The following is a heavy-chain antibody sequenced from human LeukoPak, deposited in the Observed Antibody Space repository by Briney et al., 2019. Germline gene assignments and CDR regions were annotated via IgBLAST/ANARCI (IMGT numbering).Heavy chain of an antibody. CDR1: GFSFSTYA. Sequence: GGSLRLSCAASGFSFSTYAMNWVRQGPGKGLEWVAGINWNGASTGYADSVRGRFTISRDNAKNSLYLQMNSLRAEDTALYYCARAVCPTIKFCDSSYFMDVWGKGTTVNVS. CDR2: INWNGAST. J-gene: IGHJ6*03. V-gene: IGHV3-20*04. CDR3: ARAVCPTIKFCDSSYFMDV. D-gene: IGHD6-6*01.